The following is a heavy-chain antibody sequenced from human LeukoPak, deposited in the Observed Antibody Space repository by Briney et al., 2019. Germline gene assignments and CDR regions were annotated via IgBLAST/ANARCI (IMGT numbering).Heavy chain of an antibody. Sequence: SVKVSCKASGGTFSSYAISWVRQAPGQGLEWMGGIIPIFGTANYAQKFQGRVTITTDESTSTAYMELSSLRSEDAAVYYCARALGYSSGWYHDAFHIWGQGTMVTDSS. CDR3: ARALGYSSGWYHDAFHI. J-gene: IGHJ3*02. CDR1: GGTFSSYA. CDR2: IIPIFGTA. V-gene: IGHV1-69*05. D-gene: IGHD6-19*01.